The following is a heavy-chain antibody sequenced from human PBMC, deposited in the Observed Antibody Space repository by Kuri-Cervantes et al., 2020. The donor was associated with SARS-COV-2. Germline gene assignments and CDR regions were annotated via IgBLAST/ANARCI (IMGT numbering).Heavy chain of an antibody. D-gene: IGHD5-18*01. CDR3: ARAKSPNAALVLADY. CDR2: IYSGGNT. CDR1: GFAVRNTY. V-gene: IGHV3-53*01. Sequence: LSLTCAASGFAVRNTYMAWVRQAPGKGLECVSVIYSGGNTYYADSVKGRFTISRDSSKNTLYLQMNSLRAEDTAVYYCARAKSPNAALVLADYWGQGTLVTVSS. J-gene: IGHJ4*02.